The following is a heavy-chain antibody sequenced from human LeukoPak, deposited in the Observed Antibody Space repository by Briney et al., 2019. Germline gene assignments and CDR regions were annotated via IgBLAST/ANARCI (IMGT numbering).Heavy chain of an antibody. D-gene: IGHD6-13*01. CDR2: INAGNGNT. J-gene: IGHJ6*02. Sequence: ASVTVSCKASGYTFTSYGIHWVRQAPGQRLEWMGWINAGNGNTKYSQKFQGRVTITRDTSASTAYMELSSLRSEDTAVYYCARGGYSSSWYPSGAYYYGMDVWGQGTTVTVSS. CDR3: ARGGYSSSWYPSGAYYYGMDV. CDR1: GYTFTSYG. V-gene: IGHV1-3*01.